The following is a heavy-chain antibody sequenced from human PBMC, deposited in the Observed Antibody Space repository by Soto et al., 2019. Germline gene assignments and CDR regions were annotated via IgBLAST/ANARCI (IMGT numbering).Heavy chain of an antibody. CDR3: ARVSGYGVYFDY. J-gene: IGHJ4*02. Sequence: PGGSLRLSCAASGFTFSGYSINWVRQAPGKGLEWVSSISTSSTYIYYADSLKGRFTISRDNAKNSLFLQMNSLRAEDTAVYYCARVSGYGVYFDYWGQGTLVTVSS. V-gene: IGHV3-21*01. D-gene: IGHD5-12*01. CDR2: ISTSSTYI. CDR1: GFTFSGYS.